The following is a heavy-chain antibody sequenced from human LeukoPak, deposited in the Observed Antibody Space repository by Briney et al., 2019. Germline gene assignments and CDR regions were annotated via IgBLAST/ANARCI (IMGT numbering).Heavy chain of an antibody. J-gene: IGHJ4*02. V-gene: IGHV3-64*01. CDR3: ARNDYDSSGFVDY. D-gene: IGHD3-22*01. CDR2: ISSNGGST. CDR1: GFTFSSYA. Sequence: GGSLRLSCAASGFTFSSYAMHCVRQAPGKGLEYVSAISSNGGSTYYANSVKGRFTISRDNSKNTLYLQMGSLRAEDMAVYYCARNDYDSSGFVDYWGQGTLVTVSS.